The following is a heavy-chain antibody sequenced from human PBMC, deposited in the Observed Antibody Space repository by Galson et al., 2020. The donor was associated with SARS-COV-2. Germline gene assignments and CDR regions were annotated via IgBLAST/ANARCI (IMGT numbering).Heavy chain of an antibody. CDR2: ISAYNGNT. V-gene: IGHV1-18*01. J-gene: IGHJ4*02. CDR3: ARYLDYSGYDYFDY. Sequence: ASVKVSCKASGYTFTSYGISRVRQAPGQGLEWMGWISAYNGNTNYAQKPQGRVTMTTDTSTSTAYMELRSLRSDDTAGYYCARYLDYSGYDYFDYWGQGTLVTVSS. CDR1: GYTFTSYG. D-gene: IGHD5-12*01.